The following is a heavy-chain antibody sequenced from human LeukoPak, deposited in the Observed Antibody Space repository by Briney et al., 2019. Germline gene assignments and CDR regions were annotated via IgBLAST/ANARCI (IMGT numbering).Heavy chain of an antibody. CDR1: GGSISSYY. Sequence: PSETLSLTCTVSGGSISSYYWSWIRQPAGKGLEWIGRIYTSGSTNYNPSVKSRVTISVDTSRNQFSLKLSSVTAADTAVYYCARHFYSSSSYYYYYYMDVWGKGTTVAVSS. V-gene: IGHV4-4*07. D-gene: IGHD6-13*01. CDR3: ARHFYSSSSYYYYYYMDV. J-gene: IGHJ6*03. CDR2: IYTSGST.